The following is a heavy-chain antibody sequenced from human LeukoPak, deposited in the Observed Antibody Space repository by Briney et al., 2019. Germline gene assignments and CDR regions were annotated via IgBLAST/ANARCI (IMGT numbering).Heavy chain of an antibody. Sequence: SETLSLTCTVSGGSISSSSYSWGWIRQPPGKGLEWIGSIYYSGSTYYNPSLKSRVTISVDTSKNQFSLKLSSVTAADTAVYYCASRGYSYGYLFGLSDYWGQGTLVTVSS. CDR2: IYYSGST. V-gene: IGHV4-39*01. D-gene: IGHD5-18*01. J-gene: IGHJ4*02. CDR1: GGSISSSSYS. CDR3: ASRGYSYGYLFGLSDY.